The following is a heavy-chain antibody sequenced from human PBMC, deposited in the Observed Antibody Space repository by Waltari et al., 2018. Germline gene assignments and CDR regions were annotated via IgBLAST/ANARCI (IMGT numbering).Heavy chain of an antibody. CDR2: IYSGGST. Sequence: EVQLLESGGGLVQPGGSLRLSCAASGFTFSSYAMSWVRQAPGKGLEWVSVIYSGGSTYYADSVKGRFTISRDNSKNTLYLQMNSLRAEDTAVYYCVWGRSGYYVLHYWGQGTLVTVSS. CDR1: GFTFSSYA. D-gene: IGHD3-3*01. J-gene: IGHJ4*02. CDR3: VWGRSGYYVLHY. V-gene: IGHV3-23*03.